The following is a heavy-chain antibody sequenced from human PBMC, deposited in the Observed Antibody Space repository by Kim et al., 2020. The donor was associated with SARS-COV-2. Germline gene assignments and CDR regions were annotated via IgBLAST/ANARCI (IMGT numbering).Heavy chain of an antibody. CDR2: IRGKPYGGTT. D-gene: IGHD5-12*01. CDR3: TRSPATTLFFVVYFDY. CDR1: GFTFGDYA. Sequence: SLRLSCTASGFTFGDYAMSWFRQAPGKGLEWVGFIRGKPYGGTTEYAASVKGRFTISRDDSKSIAYLQMNSLKTEDTAVYYCTRSPATTLFFVVYFDYWGQGTLVTVSS. V-gene: IGHV3-49*03. J-gene: IGHJ4*02.